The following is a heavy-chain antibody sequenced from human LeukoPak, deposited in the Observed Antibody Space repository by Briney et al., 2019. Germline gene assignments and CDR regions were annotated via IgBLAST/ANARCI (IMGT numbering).Heavy chain of an antibody. D-gene: IGHD5-12*01. V-gene: IGHV1-2*02. Sequence: ASVKVSCKASGYTFTGYYMHWVRQAPGQGLEWMGWINPNSAGTDYAQKFQGRVTMTRDTSITTAYMELSKLRSEDTAVYYCARDLDEGYSGYDTSDYWGQGTLVTVSS. CDR2: INPNSAGT. CDR1: GYTFTGYY. CDR3: ARDLDEGYSGYDTSDY. J-gene: IGHJ4*02.